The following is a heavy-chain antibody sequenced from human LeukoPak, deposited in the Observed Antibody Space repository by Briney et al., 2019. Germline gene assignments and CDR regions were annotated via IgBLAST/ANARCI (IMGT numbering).Heavy chain of an antibody. CDR1: EDDISSNSAA. J-gene: IGHJ5*01. Sequence: SQTLSLTCAISEDDISSNSAAWNWIRQSPSRGLEWLGRTYYRSNWYEDCAVSVKSRIAIRHDTSKNQFSLHLNSVTPEDTAVYYCARGDSSSSNNWFVSWGQGILVTVSS. CDR2: TYYRSNWYE. D-gene: IGHD6-6*01. V-gene: IGHV6-1*01. CDR3: ARGDSSSSNNWFVS.